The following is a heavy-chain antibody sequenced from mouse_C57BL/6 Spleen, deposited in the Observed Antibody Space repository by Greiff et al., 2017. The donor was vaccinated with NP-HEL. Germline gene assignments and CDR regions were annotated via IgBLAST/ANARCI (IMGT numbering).Heavy chain of an antibody. J-gene: IGHJ1*03. Sequence: VKLQQPGAELVRPGSSVKLSCKASGYTFTSYWMHWVKQRPIQGLEWIGNIDPSDSEPHYNQKFKDKATLTVDKSSSTAYMQLSSLTSEDSAVYYCASFPYDGYYVDWYFDVWGTGTTVTVSS. V-gene: IGHV1-52*01. CDR2: IDPSDSEP. CDR3: ASFPYDGYYVDWYFDV. CDR1: GYTFTSYW. D-gene: IGHD2-3*01.